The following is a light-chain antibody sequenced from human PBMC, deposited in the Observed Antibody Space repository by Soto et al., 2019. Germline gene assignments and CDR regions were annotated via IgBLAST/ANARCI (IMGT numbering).Light chain of an antibody. CDR3: SSYTSSSTPYV. Sequence: QSVLTQPASVSGSPGQSITISCTGTSSDVGGYNYVSWYQQHPGKAPKLMIYEVSNRPSGVSNRFSVSKSGNTASLTISGLQAEDEADYYCSSYTSSSTPYVFVTGTKLTVL. CDR1: SSDVGGYNY. V-gene: IGLV2-14*01. CDR2: EVS. J-gene: IGLJ1*01.